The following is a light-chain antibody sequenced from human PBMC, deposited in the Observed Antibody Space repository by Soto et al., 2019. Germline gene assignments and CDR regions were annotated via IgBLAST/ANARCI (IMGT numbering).Light chain of an antibody. CDR2: DAS. CDR1: QSVSSY. Sequence: EIVLTQSPATLSLSPGERATLSCRASQSVSSYLAWYQQKPGQAPRLLIYDASNRATGIPARFSGSGSGTEFTLTISSLEPEDFAVYYCQQRSNWLSITFGQGTRLEIK. V-gene: IGKV3-11*01. CDR3: QQRSNWLSIT. J-gene: IGKJ5*01.